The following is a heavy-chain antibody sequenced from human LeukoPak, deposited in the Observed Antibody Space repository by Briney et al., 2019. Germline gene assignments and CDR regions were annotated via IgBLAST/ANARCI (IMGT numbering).Heavy chain of an antibody. Sequence: GESLRLSCAASGFMFSSYSMNWVRQAPGKGLEWVSDISSGSSSIYYADPVKGRFTISRDNAKNSLYLQMSSLRAEDTAVYYCARVRYGDYVGGFDYWGQGTLVTVSS. V-gene: IGHV3-48*01. CDR2: ISSGSSSI. J-gene: IGHJ4*02. CDR3: ARVRYGDYVGGFDY. D-gene: IGHD4-17*01. CDR1: GFMFSSYS.